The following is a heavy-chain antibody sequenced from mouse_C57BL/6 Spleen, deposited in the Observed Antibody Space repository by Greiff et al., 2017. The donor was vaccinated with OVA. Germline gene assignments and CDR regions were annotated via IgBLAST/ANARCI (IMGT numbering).Heavy chain of an antibody. Sequence: VQLQQSGPELVKPGASVKISCKASGYAFSSSWMNWVKQRPGKGLEWIVRIYPGDGDTNYNGTFKGKTTLTADKSSSTAYMQLSGLTSEDSAVYFCARSDGPWFAYWGQGTLVTVSA. CDR2: IYPGDGDT. V-gene: IGHV1-82*01. J-gene: IGHJ3*01. D-gene: IGHD2-3*01. CDR3: ARSDGPWFAY. CDR1: GYAFSSSW.